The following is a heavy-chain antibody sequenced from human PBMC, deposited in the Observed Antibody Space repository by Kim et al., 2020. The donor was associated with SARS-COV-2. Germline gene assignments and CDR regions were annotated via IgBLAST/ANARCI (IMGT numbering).Heavy chain of an antibody. V-gene: IGHV3-23*01. D-gene: IGHD6-13*01. Sequence: LKGQLTTPRDNSRNTLYLQMISLRAEDTAVYYCAKGLVIAAAGTSFDYWGQGTLVTVSS. CDR3: AKGLVIAAAGTSFDY. J-gene: IGHJ4*02.